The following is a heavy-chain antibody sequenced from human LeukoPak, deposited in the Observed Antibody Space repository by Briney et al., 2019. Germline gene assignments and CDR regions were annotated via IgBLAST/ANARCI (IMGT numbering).Heavy chain of an antibody. J-gene: IGHJ4*02. V-gene: IGHV4-34*01. Sequence: KPSETLSLTCAVYGGSFSGYYWSWIRQPPGKGLEWIGEINHSGSTNYNPSLKSRVTISVDTSKNQFSLKLSSVTAADTAVYYCAREGGLQHHFDYWGQGTLATVSS. CDR3: AREGGLQHHFDY. D-gene: IGHD4-11*01. CDR1: GGSFSGYY. CDR2: INHSGST.